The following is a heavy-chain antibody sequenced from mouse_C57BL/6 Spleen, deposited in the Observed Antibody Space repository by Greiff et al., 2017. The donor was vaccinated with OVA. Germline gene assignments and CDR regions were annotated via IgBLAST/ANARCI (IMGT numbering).Heavy chain of an antibody. J-gene: IGHJ3*01. CDR1: GYSITSGYY. CDR3: ARAGTGAFAY. D-gene: IGHD4-1*01. CDR2: ISYDGSN. Sequence: EVKLQQSGPGLVKPSQSLSLTCSVTGYSITSGYYWNWIRQFPGNQLEWMGYISYDGSNNYNPSLKNRISITRDTTKNQYFLKLNSVTTEDTATYYCARAGTGAFAYWGQGTLVTVSA. V-gene: IGHV3-6*01.